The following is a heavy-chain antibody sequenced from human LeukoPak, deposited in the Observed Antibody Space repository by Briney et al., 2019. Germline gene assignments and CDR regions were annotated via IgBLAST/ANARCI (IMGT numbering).Heavy chain of an antibody. Sequence: ASVKVSCKASGYTFTANYLQWVRQAPGLGPEWLGWMHVGNGNTRYALKYQGRVTLTRDTSINTAYMELSSLTSDDTAVYYCAREGSYCDGGDCYSFDFWGQGTLVTVSS. J-gene: IGHJ4*02. CDR3: AREGSYCDGGDCYSFDF. D-gene: IGHD2-21*02. CDR1: GYTFTANY. CDR2: MHVGNGNT. V-gene: IGHV1-2*02.